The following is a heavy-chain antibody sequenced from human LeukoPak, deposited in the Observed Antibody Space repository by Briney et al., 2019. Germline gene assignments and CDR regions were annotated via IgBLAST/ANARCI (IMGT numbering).Heavy chain of an antibody. Sequence: GGSLTLSCAASGFTFSSYDIHWVRQAPGKGLEWVAFIRYDGSNKYYADSVKGRFTISRDNSKNTLYLKMNTLRVEDTSVYYCAKFDCWGQGTLVTVSS. V-gene: IGHV3-30*02. CDR1: GFTFSSYD. CDR3: AKFDC. J-gene: IGHJ4*02. CDR2: IRYDGSNK.